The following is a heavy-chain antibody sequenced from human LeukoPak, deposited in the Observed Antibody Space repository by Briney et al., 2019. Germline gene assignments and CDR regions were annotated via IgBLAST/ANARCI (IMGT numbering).Heavy chain of an antibody. Sequence: GGSLRLSCAASGFTFGSYAMNWVPQAPGKGLEWVSCINSDGTSTTYADPVKGRFTISRDTAKNSLYLQINSLRAEDTAVYYCVAARADFDYWGQGTLVTVSS. J-gene: IGHJ4*02. CDR3: VAARADFDY. CDR1: GFTFGSYA. D-gene: IGHD2-15*01. CDR2: INSDGTST. V-gene: IGHV3-74*01.